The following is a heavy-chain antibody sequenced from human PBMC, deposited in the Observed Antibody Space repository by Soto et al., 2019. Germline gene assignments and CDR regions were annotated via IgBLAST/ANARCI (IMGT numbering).Heavy chain of an antibody. CDR3: ARDLGQLWFKVAYGMDV. CDR2: ISYDGSNK. V-gene: IGHV3-30-3*01. D-gene: IGHD5-18*01. J-gene: IGHJ6*02. Sequence: GGSLRLSCAASGFTFSSYAMHWVRQAPGKGLEWVAVISYDGSNKYYADSVKGRFTISRDNSKNTLYLQMNSLRAEDTAVYYCARDLGQLWFKVAYGMDVWGQGTTVTVSS. CDR1: GFTFSSYA.